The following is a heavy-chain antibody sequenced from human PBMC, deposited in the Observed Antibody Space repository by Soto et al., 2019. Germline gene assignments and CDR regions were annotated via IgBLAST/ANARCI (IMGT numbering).Heavy chain of an antibody. J-gene: IGHJ4*02. CDR2: ISPHNFNT. CDR1: GYTFTHFY. CDR3: ARDEGGYDILTGYYKAHHFDY. Sequence: QVQLVQSGAEVKKPGDSVKVSCSASGYTFTHFYITWVRQAPGQGLEWMGAISPHNFNTNFAQKFQGRVNLTTDTSTSTAYLELRSRRSDDTAVYYCARDEGGYDILTGYYKAHHFDYWGQGVLVTVSS. V-gene: IGHV1-18*01. D-gene: IGHD3-9*01.